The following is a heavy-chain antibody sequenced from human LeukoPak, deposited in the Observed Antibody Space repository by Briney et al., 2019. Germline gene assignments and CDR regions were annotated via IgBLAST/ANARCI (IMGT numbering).Heavy chain of an antibody. CDR2: TYYRSKWYN. V-gene: IGHV6-1*01. D-gene: IGHD2-2*01. J-gene: IGHJ5*02. CDR1: GDSVSSNSAA. Sequence: SQTFSLTCAISGDSVSSNSAAWNWIRQSPSRGLEWLGRTYYRSKWYNDYAVSVKSRITINPDTSKNQFSLQLNSVTPEDTAVYYCARDRYCSSTSCETWFDPWGQGTLVTVSS. CDR3: ARDRYCSSTSCETWFDP.